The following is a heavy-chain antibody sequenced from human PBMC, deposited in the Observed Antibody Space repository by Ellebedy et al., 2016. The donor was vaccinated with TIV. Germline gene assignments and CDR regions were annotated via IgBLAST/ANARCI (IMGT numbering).Heavy chain of an antibody. CDR1: GYSFTSYW. D-gene: IGHD2-15*01. CDR3: ARHFYCSGGNCYSILDF. CDR2: LYPGDSDT. Sequence: KVSCKGSGYSFTSYWIGWVRQMPGKGLEWMGILYPGDSDTRYSPSFQGQVTISADKSFNTAYLQWSSLKASDTAMYYCARHFYCSGGNCYSILDFWGQGTLVTVS. J-gene: IGHJ4*02. V-gene: IGHV5-51*01.